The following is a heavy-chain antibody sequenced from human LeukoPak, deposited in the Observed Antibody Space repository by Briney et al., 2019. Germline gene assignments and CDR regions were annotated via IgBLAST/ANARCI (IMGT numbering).Heavy chain of an antibody. CDR2: VYYSGST. V-gene: IGHV4-59*01. J-gene: IGHJ5*02. CDR1: GGSISSYY. CDR3: ACHSSSWYQGWFDH. D-gene: IGHD6-13*01. Sequence: PSETLSLTCTVSGGSISSYYWSWLRQPPGKGLEWIGYVYYSGSTNYDPSLKSRVTISVDTSKNQFSLKLSSVTAADTAVYYCACHSSSWYQGWFDHWGQGTLVTVSS.